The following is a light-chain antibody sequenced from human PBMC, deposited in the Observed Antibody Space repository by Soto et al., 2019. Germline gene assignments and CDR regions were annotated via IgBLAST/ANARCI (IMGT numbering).Light chain of an antibody. V-gene: IGLV2-14*01. CDR3: SSYTSSSTWV. Sequence: QSALTQPASVSGSRGQSLTIFCTGTSSDVGGYNYVSWYQQHPGKAPKLIIYEVSNRPSGVSNRFSGSKSDNTASLTISGLQAEDEADYYCSSYTSSSTWVFGGGTKVTVL. CDR1: SSDVGGYNY. CDR2: EVS. J-gene: IGLJ3*02.